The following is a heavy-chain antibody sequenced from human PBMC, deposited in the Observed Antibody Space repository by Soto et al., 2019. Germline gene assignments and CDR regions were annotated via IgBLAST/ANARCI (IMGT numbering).Heavy chain of an antibody. CDR3: AKGGTYYYDNSGYFDY. CDR1: GYTFNNYA. CDR2: MSGSGGST. V-gene: IGHV3-23*01. Sequence: EVQLLESGGGLVQPGGSLRLSCAASGYTFNNYAMSWVRQAPGKGLEWVSAMSGSGGSTFHADSVEGRFTISRDNAKNTLYLQMNSLRAEDTAVYYCAKGGTYYYDNSGYFDYWGQGTLVTVSS. D-gene: IGHD3-22*01. J-gene: IGHJ4*02.